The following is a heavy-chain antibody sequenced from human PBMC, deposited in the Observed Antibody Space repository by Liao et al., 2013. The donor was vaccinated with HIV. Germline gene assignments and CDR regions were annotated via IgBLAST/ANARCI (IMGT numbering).Heavy chain of an antibody. V-gene: IGHV4-61*02. CDR3: ARSMLLRPNWFDP. Sequence: QVQLQESGPGLVKPSQTLSLTCTVSGGSISSGSYYWSWIRQPAGKGLEWIGRIYTRGSTNYNPSLKSRVTISVDTSKNQFSLKLSSVTAADTAVYYCARSMLLRPNWFDPRGQGTRVTVSS. D-gene: IGHD2-15*01. J-gene: IGHJ5*02. CDR1: GGSISSGSYY. CDR2: IYTRGST.